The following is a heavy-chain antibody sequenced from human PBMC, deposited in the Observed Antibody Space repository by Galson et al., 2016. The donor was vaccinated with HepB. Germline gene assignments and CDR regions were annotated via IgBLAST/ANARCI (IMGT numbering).Heavy chain of an antibody. CDR2: IHPADSDS. Sequence: QSGAEVKKPGDSLKISCKGSGYKFTSQWIGWVRQMPGKGLEWMGNIHPADSDSRYSPSFQGQVIFSADKSTNTVHLQWGSLKASDTAIYYCARGTVMGFNWFDPWGQGTLVTVSS. CDR1: GYKFTSQW. V-gene: IGHV5-51*01. D-gene: IGHD3-16*01. J-gene: IGHJ5*02. CDR3: ARGTVMGFNWFDP.